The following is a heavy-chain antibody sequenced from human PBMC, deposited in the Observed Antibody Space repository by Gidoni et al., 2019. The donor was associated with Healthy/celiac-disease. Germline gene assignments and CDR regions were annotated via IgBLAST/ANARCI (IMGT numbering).Heavy chain of an antibody. J-gene: IGHJ6*02. Sequence: QVQLVQSGAEVKKPGSSVKVSCKASGGTFRSYAISWVRQGPGQGLEWMGGIIPIFGIANYAQKVQGRVTITADKSTGTAYMELSSLRSEDTAVYYCARRSYYDSSGRVRYYYGMDVWGQGTTVTVSS. CDR2: IIPIFGIA. CDR3: ARRSYYDSSGRVRYYYGMDV. D-gene: IGHD3-22*01. CDR1: GGTFRSYA. V-gene: IGHV1-69*17.